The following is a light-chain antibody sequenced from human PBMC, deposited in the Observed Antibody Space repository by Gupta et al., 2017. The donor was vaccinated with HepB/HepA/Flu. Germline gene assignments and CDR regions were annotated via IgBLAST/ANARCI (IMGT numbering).Light chain of an antibody. Sequence: IVITQSPDSLALSLGERATINCKSSQSVFYRSKNKNYLAWYQQKAGQPPKLLIYWASTRESGVPDRCSGSGSGTDFTPTISRLQAEDVAVYYCQQYYNIPLTYGGGTKVEIK. CDR3: QQYYNIPLT. CDR2: WAS. V-gene: IGKV4-1*01. J-gene: IGKJ4*01. CDR1: QSVFYRSKNKNY.